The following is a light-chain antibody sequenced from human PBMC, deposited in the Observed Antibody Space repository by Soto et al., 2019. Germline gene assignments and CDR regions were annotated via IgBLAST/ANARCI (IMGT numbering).Light chain of an antibody. Sequence: QSVLTQPASVSGSPGQSITISCTGTSSDVGSYNLVSWYQQHPGKAPKLMIYEGSKRPSGVSNRFSGSKSGNTASLTISGLQAEDEADYYCCSDAGSSTPGFGGGTKVTVL. CDR2: EGS. J-gene: IGLJ2*01. V-gene: IGLV2-23*01. CDR3: CSDAGSSTPG. CDR1: SSDVGSYNL.